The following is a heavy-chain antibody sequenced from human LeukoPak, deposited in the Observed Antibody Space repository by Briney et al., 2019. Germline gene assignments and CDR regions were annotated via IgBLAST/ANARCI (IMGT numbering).Heavy chain of an antibody. CDR3: ARRSGIYDSSGYYSHSYYFDY. CDR2: TYYRSKWYN. CDR1: GDSVPSNSAA. V-gene: IGHV6-1*01. D-gene: IGHD3-22*01. J-gene: IGHJ4*02. Sequence: SQTLSLTCAISGDSVPSNSAAWNWIRQSPSRGLEWLGRTYYRSKWYNDYAVSVKSRITINPDTSKNQFSLQLNSVTPEDTAVYYCARRSGIYDSSGYYSHSYYFDYWGQGTLVTVSS.